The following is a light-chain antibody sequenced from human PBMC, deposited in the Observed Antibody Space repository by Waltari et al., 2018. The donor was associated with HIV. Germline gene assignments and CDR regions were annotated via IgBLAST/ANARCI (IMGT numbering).Light chain of an antibody. J-gene: IGKJ3*01. V-gene: IGKV1-17*01. CDR2: NAN. CDR1: RGISTY. CDR3: QQGNSHAIFA. Sequence: DIQMTQSPFSLSASVGDRVTITCRASRGISTYLNWYQQKPGKAPNLLIYNANSLASRVPSRFSGSGSRTEFTLTISSLQPEDFATYYCQQGNSHAIFAFGPGTKLDIK.